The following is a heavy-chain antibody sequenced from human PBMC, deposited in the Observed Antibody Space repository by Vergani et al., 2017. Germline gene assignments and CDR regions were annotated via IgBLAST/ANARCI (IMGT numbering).Heavy chain of an antibody. CDR2: MNPNSGNT. V-gene: IGHV1-8*03. J-gene: IGHJ5*02. Sequence: QVQLVQSGAEVKKPRSSVKVSCKASGDTFSRYSISWVRQATGQGLEWMGWMNPNSGNTGYAQKFQGRVTLTRNTSISTAYMELSSLRSEDTAVYYCARGSTMVRVKGWFDPWGQGTLVTVSA. CDR3: ARGSTMVRVKGWFDP. CDR1: GDTFSRYS. D-gene: IGHD3-10*01.